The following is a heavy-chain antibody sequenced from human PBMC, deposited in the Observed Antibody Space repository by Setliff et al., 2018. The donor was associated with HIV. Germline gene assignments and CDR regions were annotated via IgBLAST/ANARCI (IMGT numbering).Heavy chain of an antibody. V-gene: IGHV1-8*03. CDR2: MNPKSGKT. D-gene: IGHD3-3*01. Sequence: GASVKVSCKASGYSFTNYDINWVRQATGQGLEWMGSMNPKSGKTGYAQRFHGRVTITRNTSISTVYMDLDSLRSGYAAVYYCASGFYDFFYNYYMDVWAKGPRSPSP. J-gene: IGHJ6*03. CDR3: ASGFYDFFYNYYMDV. CDR1: GYSFTNYD.